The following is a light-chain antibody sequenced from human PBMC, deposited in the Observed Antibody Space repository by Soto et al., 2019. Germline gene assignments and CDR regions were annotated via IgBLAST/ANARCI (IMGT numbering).Light chain of an antibody. CDR1: SVDIGTYYY. CDR2: EVS. Sequence: QSALTQPASVSGSPGQSLTISCTGTSVDIGTYYYVSWYQHPPGKAPKLIIYEVSNRPSGVSSRFSGSKSGNTASLTISGLQAEDEADYYCCSYTSTYPYVXGTGTKVTV. J-gene: IGLJ1*01. CDR3: CSYTSTYPYV. V-gene: IGLV2-14*01.